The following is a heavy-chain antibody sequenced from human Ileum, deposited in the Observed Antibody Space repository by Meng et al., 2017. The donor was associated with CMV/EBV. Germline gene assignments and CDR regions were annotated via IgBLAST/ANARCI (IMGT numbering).Heavy chain of an antibody. Sequence: SQTPSLTGVISGDSVSNNYVAWNWIRLSPSMGLEWLGRTYYRSKWRNDYAEAVKSRITSNPDTSKNQCYLQLKSVSPADTAIYHCARINSGYFDYWGQGTPVTVSS. CDR3: ARINSGYFDY. CDR2: TYYRSKWRN. J-gene: IGHJ4*02. D-gene: IGHD3-22*01. CDR1: GDSVSNNYVA. V-gene: IGHV6-1*01.